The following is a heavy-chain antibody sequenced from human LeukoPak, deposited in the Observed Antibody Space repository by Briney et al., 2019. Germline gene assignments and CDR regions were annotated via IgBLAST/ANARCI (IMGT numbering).Heavy chain of an antibody. J-gene: IGHJ4*02. V-gene: IGHV1-69*05. CDR2: IIPIFGTA. D-gene: IGHD3-22*01. CDR3: ASVYYYDSSGYYSWGY. CDR1: GGTFSSYA. Sequence: GASVKVSCKASGGTFSSYAISWVRQAPGQGLEWMGGIIPIFGTANYAQKFQGSVTITTDESTSTAYMELSSLRSEDTAVYYCASVYYYDSSGYYSWGYWGQGTLVTVSS.